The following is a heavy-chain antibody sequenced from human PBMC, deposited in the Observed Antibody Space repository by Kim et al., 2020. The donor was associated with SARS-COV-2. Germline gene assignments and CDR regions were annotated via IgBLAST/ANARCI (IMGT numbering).Heavy chain of an antibody. J-gene: IGHJ1*01. V-gene: IGHV3-66*01. CDR2: IYSGGNT. D-gene: IGHD3-22*01. CDR3: ATVVFYYDAGYFKN. CDR1: GFTFSSCA. Sequence: GGSLRLSCAASGFTFSSCAIHWVRQAPGKGLEWVSFIYSGGNTIYADSVKGRLIISRDHSKNTLYLQMNSLRAEDTAVYYCATVVFYYDAGYFKNWGQGTLVIVSS.